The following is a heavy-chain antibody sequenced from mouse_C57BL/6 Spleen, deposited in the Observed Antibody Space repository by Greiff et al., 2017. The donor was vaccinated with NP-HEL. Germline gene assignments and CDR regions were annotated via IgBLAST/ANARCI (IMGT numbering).Heavy chain of an antibody. J-gene: IGHJ4*01. CDR1: GFNIKNTY. CDR3: ARAFSTVVATDYAMDY. V-gene: IGHV14-3*01. Sequence: EVQLQQSVAELVRPGASVKLSCTASGFNIKNTYMHWVKQRPEQGLEWIGRIDPANGNTKYAPKFQGKATITADTSSKTAYLQLSSLTSEYTAIYDFARAFSTVVATDYAMDYWGQGTSVTVSS. D-gene: IGHD1-1*01. CDR2: IDPANGNT.